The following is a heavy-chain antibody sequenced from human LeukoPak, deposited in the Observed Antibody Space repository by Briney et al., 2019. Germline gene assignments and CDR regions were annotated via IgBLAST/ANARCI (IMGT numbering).Heavy chain of an antibody. D-gene: IGHD2-21*01. V-gene: IGHV1-46*01. CDR1: GYTFTSYY. J-gene: IGHJ4*02. CDR2: INPSGGST. Sequence: GASVKVSCKASGYTFTSYYMHWVRQAPGQGLEWMGIINPSGGSTSYAQKFQGRVTMTRSTSINTAYMELSSLTFEDTAVYYCTRSVRNGHIDYWGQGTLVTVSS. CDR3: TRSVRNGHIDY.